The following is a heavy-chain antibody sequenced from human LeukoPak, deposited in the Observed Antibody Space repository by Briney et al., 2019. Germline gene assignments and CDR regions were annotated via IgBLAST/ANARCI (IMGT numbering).Heavy chain of an antibody. CDR1: GFTFSSYP. D-gene: IGHD2-21*01. CDR2: ISGSGGST. Sequence: GGSLRLSCAASGFTFSSYPMSWVRQAPGKGLEWVSAISGSGGSTYYADSVKGRFTISRDNSKNTLYLQMNSLRAEDTAVYYCAKFPDVFSGDYPDYWGQGTLVTVSS. V-gene: IGHV3-23*01. J-gene: IGHJ4*02. CDR3: AKFPDVFSGDYPDY.